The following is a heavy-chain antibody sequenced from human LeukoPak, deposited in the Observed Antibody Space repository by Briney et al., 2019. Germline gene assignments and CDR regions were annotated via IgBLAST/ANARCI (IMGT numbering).Heavy chain of an antibody. CDR1: GYTFTSYD. Sequence: ASVKVSCKASGYTFTSYDINWVRQATGQGLEWMGWMNPNSGNTGYAQKFQGRVTITADKSTSTAYMELSSLRSEDTAVYYCARDPLDYYGSGSYYLDYWGQGTLVTVSS. D-gene: IGHD3-10*01. J-gene: IGHJ4*02. CDR2: MNPNSGNT. V-gene: IGHV1-8*03. CDR3: ARDPLDYYGSGSYYLDY.